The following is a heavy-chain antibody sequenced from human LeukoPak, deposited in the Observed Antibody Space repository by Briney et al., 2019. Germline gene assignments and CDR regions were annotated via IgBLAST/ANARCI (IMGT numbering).Heavy chain of an antibody. V-gene: IGHV3-74*01. D-gene: IGHD6-25*01. Sequence: GGSLRLSCAASGFTFSSYWMHWVRQAPGKGLVWVSLINDDGSTTFYADSVKGRFTISRDNAKNTLYVQMNSLRGEDTAVYYCARDLRRIAAYYFDYWGQGTLVTVSS. J-gene: IGHJ4*02. CDR1: GFTFSSYW. CDR2: INDDGSTT. CDR3: ARDLRRIAAYYFDY.